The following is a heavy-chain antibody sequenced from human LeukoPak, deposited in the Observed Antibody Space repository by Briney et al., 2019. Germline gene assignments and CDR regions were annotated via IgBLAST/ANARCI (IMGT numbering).Heavy chain of an antibody. J-gene: IGHJ4*02. CDR1: GGTFSSYA. CDR3: ASDAGIAVAGRSLGGY. Sequence: SVTVSCKASGGTFSSYAISWVRQAPGRGLEWMGSIIPIFGIANYAQKFQGRVTITADKSTSTAYMELSSLRSEDTAVYYCASDAGIAVAGRSLGGYWGQGTLVTVSS. D-gene: IGHD6-19*01. CDR2: IIPIFGIA. V-gene: IGHV1-69*04.